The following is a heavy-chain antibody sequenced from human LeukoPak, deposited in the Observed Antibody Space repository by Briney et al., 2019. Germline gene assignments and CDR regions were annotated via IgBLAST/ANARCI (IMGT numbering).Heavy chain of an antibody. CDR2: ISAYNGNI. D-gene: IGHD6-13*01. CDR3: ARGPSYSSSWSDYYYGMDV. Sequence: ASVKVSCKASGYTFTSYGISWVRQAPGQGLEWMGWISAYNGNINYAQKLQGRVTMTTDTSTSTAYMELRSLRSDDTAVYYCARGPSYSSSWSDYYYGMDVWGQGTTVTVSS. V-gene: IGHV1-18*01. J-gene: IGHJ6*02. CDR1: GYTFTSYG.